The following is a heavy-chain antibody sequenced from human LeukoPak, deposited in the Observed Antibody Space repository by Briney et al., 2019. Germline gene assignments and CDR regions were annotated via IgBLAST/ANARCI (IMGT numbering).Heavy chain of an antibody. J-gene: IGHJ5*02. CDR1: GYTFTGYY. D-gene: IGHD6-13*01. CDR3: AREFGCSWYVSWFDP. Sequence: ASVKVSCKASGYTFTGYYMHWVRQAPGQGLEWMGWINPNSGGTNYAQKFQGRVTMTRDTSISTAYMELSRLRSDDTAVYYCAREFGCSWYVSWFDPWGQGTLVTVSS. V-gene: IGHV1-2*02. CDR2: INPNSGGT.